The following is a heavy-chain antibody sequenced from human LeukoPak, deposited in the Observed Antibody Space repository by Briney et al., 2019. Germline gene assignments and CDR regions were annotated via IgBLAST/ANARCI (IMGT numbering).Heavy chain of an antibody. V-gene: IGHV1-18*01. D-gene: IGHD5-24*01. CDR1: DYTFTSYG. CDR2: ISDYNGNK. Sequence: ASVKVSCKASDYTFTSYGISWVRQAPGQGLEWMGWISDYNGNKNNAQKLQGRVTLTTDTSTSTAYMELRSLRSDDTAVYYCARDRGSLPYYYYYYYMDVWGKGTTVTVSS. CDR3: ARDRGSLPYYYYYYYMDV. J-gene: IGHJ6*03.